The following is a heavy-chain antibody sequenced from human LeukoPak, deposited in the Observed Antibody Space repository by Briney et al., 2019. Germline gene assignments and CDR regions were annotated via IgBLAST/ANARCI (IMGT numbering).Heavy chain of an antibody. J-gene: IGHJ5*02. CDR3: ARRDVDIVATTGRGDWFDP. CDR2: INHSGNT. Sequence: PSETLSLTCAVYGGSFSGYYWSWIRQPPGKGLEWIGEINHSGNTNYNPSLKSRVTISVDTSKNQFSLKLSSVTAADTAVYYCARRDVDIVATTGRGDWFDPWGQGTLVTVSS. D-gene: IGHD5-12*01. V-gene: IGHV4-34*01. CDR1: GGSFSGYY.